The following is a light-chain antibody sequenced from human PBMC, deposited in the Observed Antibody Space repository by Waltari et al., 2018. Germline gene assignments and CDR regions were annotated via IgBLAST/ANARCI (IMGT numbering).Light chain of an antibody. J-gene: IGLJ1*01. Sequence: QSALTQPASVSGSPGQSITISCTGTSSDVGGYNYVSWYQQHPGKPPKLMIYYVSNRPSGVSHRFSGSKSGNTASLTISGLQAEDEADYYCSSYTSSSTYVFGTGTKVTVL. CDR1: SSDVGGYNY. CDR3: SSYTSSSTYV. V-gene: IGLV2-14*01. CDR2: YVS.